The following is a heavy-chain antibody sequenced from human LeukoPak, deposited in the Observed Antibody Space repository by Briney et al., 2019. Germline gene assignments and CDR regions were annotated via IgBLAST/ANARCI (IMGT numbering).Heavy chain of an antibody. CDR3: AKCYSYNWSDAFDI. CDR2: ISGSGSFA. Sequence: GGSLRLSCAASGFTFSNYVMSWVRQAPGKGLEWVSVISGSGSFAYYADSVKGRFTISRDNSKNTMYLQMNGLRAEDTAVYYCAKCYSYNWSDAFDIWGQGTMVTVSS. J-gene: IGHJ3*02. D-gene: IGHD1-1*01. V-gene: IGHV3-23*01. CDR1: GFTFSNYV.